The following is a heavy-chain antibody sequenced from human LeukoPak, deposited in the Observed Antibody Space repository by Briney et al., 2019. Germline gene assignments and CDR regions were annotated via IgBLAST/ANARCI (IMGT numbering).Heavy chain of an antibody. V-gene: IGHV3-21*01. D-gene: IGHD3-22*01. J-gene: IGHJ6*03. Sequence: GGSLRLSCAASGFTFSSYSMNWVRQAPGKGLEWVSSISSISSYIYYADSVKGRFTISGDNAKNSLYLQMNSLRAEHTAVYYCAVVLVYDSSSYSHLYYYYMDVWGKGTTVTVSS. CDR2: ISSISSYI. CDR3: AVVLVYDSSSYSHLYYYYMDV. CDR1: GFTFSSYS.